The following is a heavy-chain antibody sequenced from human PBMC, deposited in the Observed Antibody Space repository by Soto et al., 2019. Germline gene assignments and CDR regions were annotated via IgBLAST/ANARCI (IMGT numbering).Heavy chain of an antibody. CDR3: ARDRGVAQPVAGNTHYYYYMDV. Sequence: QDQLVQSGAEVMKPGASVTVSCKASGYSFTNYGITWVRQAPGQGLELMGWIRGCNGNTHYAHKLQVRVTMTADASTSTAYMELRSLRSDDAAVYYCARDRGVAQPVAGNTHYYYYMDVWGKGTTVTVSS. V-gene: IGHV1-18*01. CDR1: GYSFTNYG. CDR2: IRGCNGNT. D-gene: IGHD6-19*01. J-gene: IGHJ6*03.